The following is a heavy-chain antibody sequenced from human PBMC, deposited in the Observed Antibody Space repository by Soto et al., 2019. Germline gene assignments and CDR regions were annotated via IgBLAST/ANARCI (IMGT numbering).Heavy chain of an antibody. CDR3: ARGNVAAYSYYGMDV. V-gene: IGHV1-69*13. Sequence: SVKVACKASGGTFSSYAISWVRQAPGQGLEWMGGIIPIFGTANYAQKFQGRVTITADESTSTAYMELSSLRSEDTAVYYCARGNVAAYSYYGMDVWGQGTTVTVSS. CDR1: GGTFSSYA. J-gene: IGHJ6*02. D-gene: IGHD6-19*01. CDR2: IIPIFGTA.